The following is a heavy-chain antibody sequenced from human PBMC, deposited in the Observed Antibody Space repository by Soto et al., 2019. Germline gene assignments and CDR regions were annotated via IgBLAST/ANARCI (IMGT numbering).Heavy chain of an antibody. V-gene: IGHV1-69*02. CDR2: IIPMLDIT. Sequence: SVKVSCKASGGTFSTYTIIWVRQAPGQGLEWMGRIIPMLDITNTAQNFQGRVTITADKSTSTAYLELSALRSDDTAIYFCTLGSWSAETFDIWGRRTLVTVSS. CDR1: GGTFSTYT. CDR3: TLGSWSAETFDI. J-gene: IGHJ3*02. D-gene: IGHD6-13*01.